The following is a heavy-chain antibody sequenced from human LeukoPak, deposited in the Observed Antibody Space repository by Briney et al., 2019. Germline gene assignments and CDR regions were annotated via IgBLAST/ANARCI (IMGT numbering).Heavy chain of an antibody. CDR2: ISWNSGSI. D-gene: IGHD3-9*01. CDR1: GFTFDDYA. J-gene: IGHJ6*02. CDR3: AKENYDILTGYKGYGMDV. Sequence: PGRSLRLSCAASGFTFDDYAMHWVRQAPGKGLEWVSGISWNSGSISYADSVKGRFTISRDNAKNSLYLQMNSLRDEDTALYYCAKENYDILTGYKGYGMDVWGQGTTVTVSS. V-gene: IGHV3-9*01.